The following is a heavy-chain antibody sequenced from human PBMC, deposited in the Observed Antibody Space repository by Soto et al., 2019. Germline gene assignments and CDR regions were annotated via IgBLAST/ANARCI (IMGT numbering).Heavy chain of an antibody. Sequence: ASVKVSCKASGYTFTGYYMHWVRQAPGQGLEWMGWINPNSGGTNYAQKFQGWVTMTRDTSISTAYMELSRLRSDDTAVYYCARAHCGGDCYSGVDYWGQGTLVTSPQ. J-gene: IGHJ4*02. D-gene: IGHD2-21*02. CDR2: INPNSGGT. CDR3: ARAHCGGDCYSGVDY. CDR1: GYTFTGYY. V-gene: IGHV1-2*04.